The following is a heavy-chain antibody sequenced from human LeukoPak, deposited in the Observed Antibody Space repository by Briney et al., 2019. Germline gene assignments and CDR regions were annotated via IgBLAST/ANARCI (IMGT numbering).Heavy chain of an antibody. V-gene: IGHV4-59*01. D-gene: IGHD3-10*01. CDR3: ARGFQTVLLWYWFDP. CDR1: GGSISSYY. CDR2: IYYSGST. Sequence: SSETLSHTCTVSGGSISSYYSSWIRQPPAKGLEWIGYIYYSGSTNYNPSLKSRVTISVDTSKNQFSLKLSSVTAADTAVCYCARGFQTVLLWYWFDPWGQGTLVTVSS. J-gene: IGHJ5*02.